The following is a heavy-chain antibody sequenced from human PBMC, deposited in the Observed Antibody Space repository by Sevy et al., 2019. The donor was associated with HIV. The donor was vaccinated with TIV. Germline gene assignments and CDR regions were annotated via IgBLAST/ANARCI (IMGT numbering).Heavy chain of an antibody. Sequence: SETLSLTCTVSGGSISGYYRTWSRQPPGKGLEWIGYIYYTKTTNYNPSLKSRVTISENTSKNQFSLKLTSVTAADTAIYYCARATPDLYYGMDVWGHGTTVTVSS. CDR1: GGSISGYY. V-gene: IGHV4-59*01. J-gene: IGHJ6*02. CDR2: IYYTKTT. CDR3: ARATPDLYYGMDV.